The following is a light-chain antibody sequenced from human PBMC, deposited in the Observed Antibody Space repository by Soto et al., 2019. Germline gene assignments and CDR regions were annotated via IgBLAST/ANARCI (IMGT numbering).Light chain of an antibody. J-gene: IGKJ4*01. CDR2: AAS. Sequence: DIQMTQSPSSLSASVGDRVTISCRASQGIRNWLAWYQQKRGEAPKLLIYAASNLQSGVPSRFGGSGFGTDFTLTISNVQPEDCATYYCQQSNSFPLTFGGGTKVEI. V-gene: IGKV1D-12*01. CDR1: QGIRNW. CDR3: QQSNSFPLT.